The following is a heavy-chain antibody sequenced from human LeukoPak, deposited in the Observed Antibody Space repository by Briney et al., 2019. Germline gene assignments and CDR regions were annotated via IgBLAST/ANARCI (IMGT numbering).Heavy chain of an antibody. CDR1: GDSISSGDYY. J-gene: IGHJ4*02. CDR2: ISSSGST. Sequence: TSETLSLTCTVSGDSISSGDYYWSWIRQPAGKGLEWIGRISSSGSTNYNPSLKSRVTISVDTSKNQFSLKLSSFTAADTPMYYCAKSNGYGLIDYWGQGTLVTVSS. D-gene: IGHD5-12*01. V-gene: IGHV4-61*02. CDR3: AKSNGYGLIDY.